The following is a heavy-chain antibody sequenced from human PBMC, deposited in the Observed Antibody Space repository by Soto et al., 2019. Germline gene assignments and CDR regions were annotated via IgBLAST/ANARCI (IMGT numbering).Heavy chain of an antibody. D-gene: IGHD3-9*01. CDR2: IYYSGST. J-gene: IGHJ3*02. CDR1: GGSVSSGGNY. Sequence: SENLSLTCTVYGGSVSSGGNYWSWIRQPPGKGLEWIGYIYYSGSTNYNPSLKSRVTISVDTSKSQFSLKLSSVTAADTAVYYCAIFNRLAPNRNPLDIRTQGTMDTVSS. V-gene: IGHV4-61*08. CDR3: AIFNRLAPNRNPLDI.